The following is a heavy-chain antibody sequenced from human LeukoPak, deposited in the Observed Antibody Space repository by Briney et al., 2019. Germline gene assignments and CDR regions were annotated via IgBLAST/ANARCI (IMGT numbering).Heavy chain of an antibody. CDR3: AAGTAADF. J-gene: IGHJ4*02. D-gene: IGHD6-13*01. V-gene: IGHV3-11*03. Sequence: GGSLRLSCVVSGIPFSDYYMNWSRKAAGKGLEWISYISSSSSYTDYADSVKGRFTISRDNAKSALYLQMHSLRLEDTAVYYCAAGTAADFWGQGTLVTVSS. CDR1: GIPFSDYY. CDR2: ISSSSSYT.